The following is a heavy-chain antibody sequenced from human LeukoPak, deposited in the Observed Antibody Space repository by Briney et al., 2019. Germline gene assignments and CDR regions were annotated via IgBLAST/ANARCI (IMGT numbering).Heavy chain of an antibody. CDR1: GGSISSSSYY. D-gene: IGHD6-13*01. J-gene: IGHJ5*02. CDR3: ARVIAAAGTPYWFDP. Sequence: SETLSLTCTVSGGSISSSSYYWGWIRQPPGKGLEWIGSIYYSGSTYYNPSLKSRVTISVDMSKNQFSLKLSSVTAADTAVYYCARVIAAAGTPYWFDPWGQGTLVTVSS. CDR2: IYYSGST. V-gene: IGHV4-39*01.